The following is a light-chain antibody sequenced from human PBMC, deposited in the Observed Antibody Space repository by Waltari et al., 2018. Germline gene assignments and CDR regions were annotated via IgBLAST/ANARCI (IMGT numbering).Light chain of an antibody. CDR1: RSDVGRYNL. CDR3: CSYADSRTWV. Sequence: QSALTQPASVSGSPGQSITISCTGTRSDVGRYNLVSWYQHHPDKAPKVLIYEDSKRPSGVSNRFSGSKSGNTASLTISGLQAEDEADYYCCSYADSRTWVFGGGTKLTVL. V-gene: IGLV2-23*01. CDR2: EDS. J-gene: IGLJ3*02.